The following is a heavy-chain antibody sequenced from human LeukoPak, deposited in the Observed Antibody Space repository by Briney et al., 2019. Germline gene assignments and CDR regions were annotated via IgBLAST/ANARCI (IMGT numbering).Heavy chain of an antibody. CDR1: GFTFSSYA. Sequence: PGRSLRLSCAASGFTFSSYAMHWVRQAPGKGLEWVAVISYDGSNKYYADSVKGRFTISRDNSKNTLYLQMNSLRAEDTAVYYCAREGSSSSSRSGAFDIWSQGTMVTVSS. CDR3: AREGSSSSSRSGAFDI. CDR2: ISYDGSNK. D-gene: IGHD6-6*01. V-gene: IGHV3-30-3*01. J-gene: IGHJ3*02.